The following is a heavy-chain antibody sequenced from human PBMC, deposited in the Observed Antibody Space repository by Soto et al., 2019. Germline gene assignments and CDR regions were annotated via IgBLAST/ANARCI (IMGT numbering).Heavy chain of an antibody. J-gene: IGHJ4*02. CDR3: ASEFRGYGWPNFDN. V-gene: IGHV3-7*01. CDR2: IKLDGSEK. D-gene: IGHD5-12*01. Sequence: EVQLVESGGGLVQPGGSLRLSCAASGFTFRSYWMSWVRQAPGKGLEWVANIKLDGSEKYYVDSVKGRFTISRANAENSLYLQMNSLRVEDTAVYYCASEFRGYGWPNFDNWGQGVLVTVSS. CDR1: GFTFRSYW.